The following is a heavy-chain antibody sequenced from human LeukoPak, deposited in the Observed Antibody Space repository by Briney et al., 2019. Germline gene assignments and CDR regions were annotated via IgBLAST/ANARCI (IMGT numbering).Heavy chain of an antibody. CDR2: IASDGSST. D-gene: IGHD5-18*01. Sequence: GGSLRLSCAASGFTFSSYWMNWVRQAPGKGLVWVSRIASDGSSTTYADSVKGRFSISRDNAKNTLYLQMNSLRAEDTAVYYCARDQGWLINYWGQGTLVTVSS. CDR3: ARDQGWLINY. V-gene: IGHV3-74*01. CDR1: GFTFSSYW. J-gene: IGHJ4*02.